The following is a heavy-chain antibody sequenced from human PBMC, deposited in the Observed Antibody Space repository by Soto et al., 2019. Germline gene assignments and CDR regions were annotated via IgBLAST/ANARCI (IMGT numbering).Heavy chain of an antibody. Sequence: GGSLRLACAASGFTFVSDAMSWVRQAPGKGLEGGSAISGSGGSTYYADSGKGRFTISRDKPKNTLYLQMNSVRAEDTAVYYCAKVASGRYNWFDYWGQGTLVTVSS. J-gene: IGHJ5*01. V-gene: IGHV3-23*01. D-gene: IGHD1-26*01. CDR3: AKVASGRYNWFDY. CDR2: ISGSGGST. CDR1: GFTFVSDA.